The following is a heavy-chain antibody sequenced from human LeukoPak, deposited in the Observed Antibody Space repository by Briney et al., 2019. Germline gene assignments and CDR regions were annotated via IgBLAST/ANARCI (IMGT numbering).Heavy chain of an antibody. CDR1: GFTFTTYW. Sequence: GGSLRLSCAASGFTFTTYWMSWVRQAPGKGLEWVSSISISSDYIYYADSVKGRFTISRDNAKDSLYLQMNSLRAEDMAVYYCARDWASLWGQGTLVTVSS. J-gene: IGHJ4*02. D-gene: IGHD7-27*01. CDR2: ISISSDYI. V-gene: IGHV3-21*01. CDR3: ARDWASL.